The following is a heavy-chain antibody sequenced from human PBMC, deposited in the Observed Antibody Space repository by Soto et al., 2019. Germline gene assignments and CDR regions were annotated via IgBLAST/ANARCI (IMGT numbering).Heavy chain of an antibody. J-gene: IGHJ4*02. D-gene: IGHD2-2*01. V-gene: IGHV3-30-3*01. CDR2: ISYDGVIQ. Sequence: GGSLRLSCSVSVFILSSYGFHWVRQTAGKGLEWVALISYDGVIQYYTDSVEGRFTISRDNSKNTLYLQMNSLRVEDTAVYYCASYRTPAVVVPAAIDYWGQGTRVTVSS. CDR1: VFILSSYG. CDR3: ASYRTPAVVVPAAIDY.